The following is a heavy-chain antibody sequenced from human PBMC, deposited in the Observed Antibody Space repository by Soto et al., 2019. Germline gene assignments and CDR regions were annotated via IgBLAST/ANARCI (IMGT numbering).Heavy chain of an antibody. D-gene: IGHD6-13*01. J-gene: IGHJ4*02. Sequence: GGSLRLSCAASGFTFDEYDMHWVRQAPGKGLEWVSAVGRTGATYYADSLKGRFTISRENAKNSFHLQVDSLRAEDTGVYYCARAGQQLFSIDYWGQGTLVTVSS. CDR1: GFTFDEYD. CDR2: VGRTGAT. CDR3: ARAGQQLFSIDY. V-gene: IGHV3-13*04.